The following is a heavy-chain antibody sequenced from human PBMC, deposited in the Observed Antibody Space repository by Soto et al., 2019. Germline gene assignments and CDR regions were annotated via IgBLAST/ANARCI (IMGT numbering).Heavy chain of an antibody. V-gene: IGHV3-48*01. D-gene: IGHD3-22*01. CDR2: ISSSSSTI. CDR3: ARDSDDSSGYYLLGVYYFDY. CDR1: GFTFSRYS. Sequence: GGSLRLSCAASGFTFSRYSMNWVRQAPGKGLEWVSYISSSSSTIYYADSVKGRFTISRDNAKNSLYLQMNSLRAEDTAVYYCARDSDDSSGYYLLGVYYFDYWGQGT. J-gene: IGHJ4*02.